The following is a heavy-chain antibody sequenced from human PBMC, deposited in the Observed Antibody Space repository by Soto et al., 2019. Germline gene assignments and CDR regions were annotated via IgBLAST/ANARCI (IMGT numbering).Heavy chain of an antibody. J-gene: IGHJ6*02. CDR2: IYHSGST. CDR1: GYSISSGYY. V-gene: IGHV4-38-2*01. D-gene: IGHD3-10*01. CDR3: ARGRSDSAGSSLGRRMDV. Sequence: SETLSLTCVVSGYSISSGYYCGWIRQPPGKGLEWIGNIYHSGSTYYNPSLKSRVTISVDTSKNQFSLKLLSVTAADTALYYCARGRSDSAGSSLGRRMDVWGQGTTVTVSS.